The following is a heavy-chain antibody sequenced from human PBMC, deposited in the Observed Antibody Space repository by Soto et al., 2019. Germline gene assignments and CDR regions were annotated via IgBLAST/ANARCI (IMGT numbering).Heavy chain of an antibody. J-gene: IGHJ5*02. CDR1: GYTFVNYG. CDR3: ARDPLPGIAVAEDVWYDP. D-gene: IGHD6-19*01. Sequence: ASVKVSCKASGYTFVNYGVSWVRQAPGQGLEWMGWISAYNGNTNHAQKLQGRVTLTTDASTSTAYMELRSLKSDDTAVYYCARDPLPGIAVAEDVWYDPWGQGTLVTVSS. CDR2: ISAYNGNT. V-gene: IGHV1-18*01.